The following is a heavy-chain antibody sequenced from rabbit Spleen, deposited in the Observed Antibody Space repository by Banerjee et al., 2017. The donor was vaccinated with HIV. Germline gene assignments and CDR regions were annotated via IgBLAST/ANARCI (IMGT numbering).Heavy chain of an antibody. CDR3: ARSDSGNSNYATIL. V-gene: IGHV1S45*01. Sequence: QEQLVESGGGLVQPEGSLTLTCTASGFSFSSYYYMCWVRQAPGKGLEWIGCIHAGSSGSTYYANWVNGRFTISRSTSLNTVTLQMTSLTGADTATYFCARSDSGNSNYATILWGQGTLVTVS. CDR1: GFSFSSYYY. CDR2: IHAGSSGST. J-gene: IGHJ3*01. D-gene: IGHD7-1*01.